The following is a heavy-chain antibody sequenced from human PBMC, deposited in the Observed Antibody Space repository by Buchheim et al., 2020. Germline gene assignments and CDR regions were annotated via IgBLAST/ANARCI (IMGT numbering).Heavy chain of an antibody. V-gene: IGHV3-30*02. CDR1: GFTFSSYG. D-gene: IGHD6-13*01. CDR2: IRYDGSNK. CDR3: AKDGGSSWNTRRYGMDV. Sequence: QVQLVESGGGVVQPGRSLRLSCAASGFTFSSYGMHWVRQAPGKGLEWVAFIRYDGSNKYYADSVKGRFTLSRDNSKNTLYLQMNSLRAEDTAVYYCAKDGGSSWNTRRYGMDVWGQGTT. J-gene: IGHJ6*02.